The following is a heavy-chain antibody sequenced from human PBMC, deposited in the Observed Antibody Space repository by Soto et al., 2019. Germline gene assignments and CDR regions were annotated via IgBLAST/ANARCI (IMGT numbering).Heavy chain of an antibody. CDR3: AKNHVSHEF. CDR1: GFTFSRFG. CDR2: ISYDGSNR. D-gene: IGHD2-21*01. Sequence: GGSLRLSCAASGFTFSRFGMHWVRQAPGKGLEWVAVISYDGSNRFYADSVKGRFTISRDNSKNTLYLQMNSLRPEDTAVYYCAKNHVSHEFRGQGALVTVSS. V-gene: IGHV3-30*18. J-gene: IGHJ4*02.